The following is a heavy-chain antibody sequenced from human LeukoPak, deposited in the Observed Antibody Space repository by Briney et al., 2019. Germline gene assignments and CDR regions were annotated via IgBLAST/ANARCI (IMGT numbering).Heavy chain of an antibody. CDR3: ARDYYDSRGEAFDI. CDR2: IFYVGST. Sequence: SGTLSLTCTVSGDSIGSHYWSWIRQPPGKGLECIGYIFYVGSTNYNPSLKSRVTISVDTSKNQFSLKLNSVTAADTAVYYCARDYYDSRGEAFDIWGQGTMVTVSS. V-gene: IGHV4-59*11. D-gene: IGHD3-22*01. J-gene: IGHJ3*02. CDR1: GDSIGSHY.